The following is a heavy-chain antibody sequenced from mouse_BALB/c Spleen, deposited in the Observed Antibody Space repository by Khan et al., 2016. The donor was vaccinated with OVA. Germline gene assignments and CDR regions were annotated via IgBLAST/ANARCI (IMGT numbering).Heavy chain of an antibody. CDR3: ARAYYRYDGYYAMDY. V-gene: IGHV2-6-4*01. Sequence: QVQLKESGPGLVAPSQSLSITCNVSGFSLSRYNIHWVRQPPGKGLEWLGMIWGGGGTDYNSTLYSRLSIRKDNSKSQVLLKRNSLQTDDTAIYYGARAYYRYDGYYAMDYWGQGTSVTVSS. D-gene: IGHD2-14*01. J-gene: IGHJ4*01. CDR2: IWGGGGT. CDR1: GFSLSRYN.